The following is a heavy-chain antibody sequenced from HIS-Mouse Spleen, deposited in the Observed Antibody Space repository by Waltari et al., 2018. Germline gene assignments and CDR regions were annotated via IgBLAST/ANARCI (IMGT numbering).Heavy chain of an antibody. J-gene: IGHJ5*02. CDR1: VSSISSGYY. Sequence: QVQLQESGPGLVKPSETLSLTSTVSVSSISSGYYWGWIRQPPGKGLEWIGSIYHSGSTYYNPSLKSRVTISVDTSKNQFSLKLSSVTAADTAVYYCARVKTWGQGTLVTVSS. CDR3: ARVKT. V-gene: IGHV4-38-2*02. CDR2: IYHSGST.